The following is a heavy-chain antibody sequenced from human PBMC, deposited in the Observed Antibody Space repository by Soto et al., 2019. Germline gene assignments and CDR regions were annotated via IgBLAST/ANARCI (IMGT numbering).Heavy chain of an antibody. CDR3: ARGRGGYFNL. CDR2: IYYSGST. Sequence: SETLSLTCTVSGGSISSYYWSWIRQPPGKGLEWIGYIYYSGSTNYNPSLKSRVTISVDTSKNQFSLKLSSVTAADTAVYYCARGRGGYFNLWGRGTLVTVSS. V-gene: IGHV4-59*01. J-gene: IGHJ2*01. CDR1: GGSISSYY.